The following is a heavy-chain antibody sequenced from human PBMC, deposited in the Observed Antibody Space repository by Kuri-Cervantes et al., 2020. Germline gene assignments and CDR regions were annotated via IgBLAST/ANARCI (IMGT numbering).Heavy chain of an antibody. CDR2: IYYSGST. Sequence: SETLSLTCTVSGGSISSGGYYWSWIRQHPGKGLEWIGYIYYSGSTNYNPSLKSRVTISVDTSRNQFSLKLDSVTAADTAVYFCARGGWYQDYWGQGTLVTVSS. CDR1: GGSISSGGYY. V-gene: IGHV4-61*08. J-gene: IGHJ4*02. CDR3: ARGGWYQDY. D-gene: IGHD6-19*01.